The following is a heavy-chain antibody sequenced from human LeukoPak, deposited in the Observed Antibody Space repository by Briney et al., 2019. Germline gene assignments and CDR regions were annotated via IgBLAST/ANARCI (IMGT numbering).Heavy chain of an antibody. J-gene: IGHJ4*02. D-gene: IGHD6-13*01. CDR2: IVGGGDST. Sequence: GGSLRLSCAASGFTFSNAWMSWVRQAPGKGLEWVSLIVGGGDSTYYADTVKGRFTISRDNSKHTLYLQMNSLRAEDTAVYYCAKLGYSSSWLFDYWGQGTLVTVSS. V-gene: IGHV3-23*01. CDR1: GFTFSNAW. CDR3: AKLGYSSSWLFDY.